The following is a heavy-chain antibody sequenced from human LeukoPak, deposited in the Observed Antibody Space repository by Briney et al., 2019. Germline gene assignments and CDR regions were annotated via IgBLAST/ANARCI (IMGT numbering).Heavy chain of an antibody. Sequence: SETLSLTCAVSGGSISSSNWWSWVRQPPGKGLEWIGEIYHSGSTNYNPSLKSRVTISVDTSKNQFSLKLSSVTAADTAVYYCARGNRYYGSGSMDVWGQGTTVTVSS. CDR2: IYHSGST. D-gene: IGHD3-10*01. J-gene: IGHJ6*02. CDR3: ARGNRYYGSGSMDV. V-gene: IGHV4-4*02. CDR1: GGSISSSNW.